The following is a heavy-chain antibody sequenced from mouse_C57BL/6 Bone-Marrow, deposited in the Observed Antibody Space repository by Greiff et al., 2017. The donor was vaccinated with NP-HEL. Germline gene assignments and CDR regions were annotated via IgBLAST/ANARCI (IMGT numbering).Heavy chain of an antibody. V-gene: IGHV1-22*01. CDR3: APHYYGTYYFDY. D-gene: IGHD1-1*01. CDR2: INPNNGGT. Sequence: EVKLMESGPELVKPGASVKMSCKASGYTFTDYNMHWVKQSHGKSLEWIGYINPNNGGTSYNQKFKGKATLTVNKSSSTAYMELRSLTSEDSAVYYCAPHYYGTYYFDYWGQGTTLTVSS. CDR1: GYTFTDYN. J-gene: IGHJ2*01.